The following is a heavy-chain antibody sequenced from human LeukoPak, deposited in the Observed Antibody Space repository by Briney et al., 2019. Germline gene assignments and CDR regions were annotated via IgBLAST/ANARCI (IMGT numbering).Heavy chain of an antibody. Sequence: GGSLRLSCAASGFTFSDCSMNWVRQAPGKGLEWISYITSSSSSTYYADSVKGRFTISRDNAKNSLYLQMNSLRAEDTAVYYCARVIGSYGDSAYWGQGTLVTVSS. CDR2: ITSSSSST. CDR3: ARVIGSYGDSAY. J-gene: IGHJ4*02. CDR1: GFTFSDCS. V-gene: IGHV3-48*04. D-gene: IGHD4-17*01.